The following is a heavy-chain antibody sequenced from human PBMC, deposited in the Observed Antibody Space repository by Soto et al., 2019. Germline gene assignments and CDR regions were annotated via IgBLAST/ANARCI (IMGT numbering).Heavy chain of an antibody. J-gene: IGHJ5*02. V-gene: IGHV3-33*01. CDR2: IWYDGSNK. Sequence: GGSLRLSCAASGFTFSSYGMHWVRQAPGKGLEWVAVIWYDGSNKYYADSVKGRFTISRDNSKNTLYLQMNSLRAEDTAVYYCARDSPANWFDPWGQGTLVTVSS. CDR3: ARDSPANWFDP. CDR1: GFTFSSYG.